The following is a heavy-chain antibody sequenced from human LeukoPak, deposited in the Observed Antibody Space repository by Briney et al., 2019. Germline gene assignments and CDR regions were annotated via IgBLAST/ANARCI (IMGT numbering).Heavy chain of an antibody. J-gene: IGHJ4*02. Sequence: ASVKVSCKASGYTFSNYGITWVRQAPGQGLEWMGCISGFGGHTNYAQKLQGRVTITTDTSTNTAYMELRSLRSDDTAVYYCARMYYDSSGYYSYFDYWGQGTLVTVSS. CDR2: ISGFGGHT. CDR1: GYTFSNYG. CDR3: ARMYYDSSGYYSYFDY. V-gene: IGHV1-18*01. D-gene: IGHD3-22*01.